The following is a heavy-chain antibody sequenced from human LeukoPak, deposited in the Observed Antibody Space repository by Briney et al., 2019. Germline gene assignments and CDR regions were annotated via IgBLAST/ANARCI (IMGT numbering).Heavy chain of an antibody. V-gene: IGHV4-34*01. Sequence: SETLSLTCAVYGGSFSGYYWSWIRQPPGKGLKWIGEINHSGSTNYNPSLKSRVTISVDTSKNQFSLKLSSVTAADTAVYYCARHPKILSTYRYSSSTGLDYWGQGTLVTVSS. CDR2: INHSGST. D-gene: IGHD6-6*01. CDR1: GGSFSGYY. CDR3: ARHPKILSTYRYSSSTGLDY. J-gene: IGHJ4*02.